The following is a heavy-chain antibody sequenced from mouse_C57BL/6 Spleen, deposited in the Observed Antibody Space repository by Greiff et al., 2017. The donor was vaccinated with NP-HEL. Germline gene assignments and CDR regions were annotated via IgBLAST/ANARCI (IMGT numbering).Heavy chain of an antibody. V-gene: IGHV1-39*01. CDR2: INPNYGTT. D-gene: IGHD2-2*01. CDR3: LVTTGYYYAMDY. Sequence: LVESGPELVKPGASVKISCKASGYSFTDYNMNWVKQSNGKSLEWIGVINPNYGTTSYNQKFKGKATLTVDQSSSTAYMQLNSLTSEDSAVYYCLVTTGYYYAMDYWGQGTSVTVSS. CDR1: GYSFTDYN. J-gene: IGHJ4*01.